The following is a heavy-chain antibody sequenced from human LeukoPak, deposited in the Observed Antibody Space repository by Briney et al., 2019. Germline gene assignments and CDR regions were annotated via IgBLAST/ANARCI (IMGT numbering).Heavy chain of an antibody. J-gene: IGHJ4*02. D-gene: IGHD3-16*02. CDR3: ARDKDLEDDYVWGSYHLFDY. CDR1: GFTFSTYW. V-gene: IGHV3-7*01. Sequence: GGSLRLSCAASGFTFSTYWMTWVRQAPGKGLEWVANIKEDGREKNYVDSVKGRFTISRDNAKNSLYLQMNSLRAEDTAVYYCARDKDLEDDYVWGSYHLFDYWGQGTLVTVSS. CDR2: IKEDGREK.